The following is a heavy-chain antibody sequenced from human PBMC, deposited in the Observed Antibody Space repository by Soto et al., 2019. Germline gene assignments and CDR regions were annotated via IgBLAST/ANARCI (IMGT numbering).Heavy chain of an antibody. J-gene: IGHJ4*02. V-gene: IGHV3-23*01. CDR2: ISGSGGST. Sequence: EVQLLESGGGLVQPGGSLRLSCAASGFTFSSYAMSWVRQAPGKGLEWVSAISGSGGSTYYADSVKGRFTISRDNSKNTLYLQMNSLTDDDTAVYYCAKDPTVVTEYFDYWGQGTLVTVSS. CDR3: AKDPTVVTEYFDY. CDR1: GFTFSSYA. D-gene: IGHD4-17*01.